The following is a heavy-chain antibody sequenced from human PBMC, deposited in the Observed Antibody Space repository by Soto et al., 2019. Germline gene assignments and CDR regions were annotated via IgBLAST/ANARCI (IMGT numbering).Heavy chain of an antibody. Sequence: QMQLVQSGPEVKKPGTSVKVSCKASGFTFTSSAMQWVRQARGQRLEWIGWIVVGSGNTNYAQKFQERVTITRDMLTRTVXMELSSLRSEDTAVYYCAADVLRYFDWLPTYGMDVWGQGTTVTVSS. D-gene: IGHD3-9*01. CDR2: IVVGSGNT. V-gene: IGHV1-58*02. CDR3: AADVLRYFDWLPTYGMDV. J-gene: IGHJ6*02. CDR1: GFTFTSSA.